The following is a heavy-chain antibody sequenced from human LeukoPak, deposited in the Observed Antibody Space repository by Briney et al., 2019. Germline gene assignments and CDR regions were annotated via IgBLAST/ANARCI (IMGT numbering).Heavy chain of an antibody. V-gene: IGHV1-18*04. D-gene: IGHD6-19*01. CDR3: ARGSGVWYYDY. J-gene: IGHJ4*02. Sequence: GASVKVSCKASGYTFTGYYMHWVRQAPGEGLEWMGWINVGNGNTDYAQNLQGRVAMTTDTSTSTAYMEVRSLTSDDTAIYYCARGSGVWYYDYWGQGTLVTVSS. CDR1: GYTFTGYY. CDR2: INVGNGNT.